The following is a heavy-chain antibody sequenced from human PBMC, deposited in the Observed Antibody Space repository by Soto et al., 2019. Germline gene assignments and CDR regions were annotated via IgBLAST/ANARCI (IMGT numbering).Heavy chain of an antibody. V-gene: IGHV3-33*03. J-gene: IGHJ4*02. D-gene: IGHD3-22*01. CDR1: GFTFSSNG. CDR3: VVDTSGLLDY. Sequence: PGGSLRLSCAASGFTFSSNGMHWVRQAPGEGLEWVAVIWYDGNKKYYGDSVRGRFTISRDNSKNTLYLEMNSLRAEDTAVYYCVVDTSGLLDYWGQGTQVTVSS. CDR2: IWYDGNKK.